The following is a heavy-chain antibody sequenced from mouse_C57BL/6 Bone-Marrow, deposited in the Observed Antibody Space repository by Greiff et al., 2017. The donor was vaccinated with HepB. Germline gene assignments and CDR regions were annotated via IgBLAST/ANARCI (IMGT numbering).Heavy chain of an antibody. Sequence: DVMLVESGGGLVKPGGSLKLSCAASGFTFSSYAMSWVRQTPEKRLEWVATISDGGSYTYYPDNVKGRFTISRDNAKNNLYLQMSHLKSEDTAMYYCASAPYGAMDYWGQGTSVTVSS. D-gene: IGHD1-1*02. CDR2: ISDGGSYT. V-gene: IGHV5-4*03. CDR3: ASAPYGAMDY. CDR1: GFTFSSYA. J-gene: IGHJ4*01.